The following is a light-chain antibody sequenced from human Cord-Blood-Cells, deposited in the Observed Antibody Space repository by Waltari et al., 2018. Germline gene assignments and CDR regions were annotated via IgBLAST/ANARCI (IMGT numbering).Light chain of an antibody. J-gene: IGKJ1*01. CDR1: QCVSSID. CDR3: QQYGSSRT. CDR2: GAC. V-gene: IGKV3-20*01. Sequence: EHLLTQSSGTLSLSTGERATVSCRASQCVSSIDFSWYQQKPGQAPRLLIYGACSRATGIPDRFSGSGSGKDFTLTISRREPEDCAVYYCQQYGSSRTFGQGTKVEIK.